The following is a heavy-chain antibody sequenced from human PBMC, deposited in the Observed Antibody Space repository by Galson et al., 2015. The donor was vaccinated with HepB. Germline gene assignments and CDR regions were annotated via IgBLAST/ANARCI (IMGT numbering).Heavy chain of an antibody. CDR1: GGSFSGYY. Sequence: ETLSLTCTVSGGSFSGYYWSWIRQPPGKGLEWIGEINHSGSTNYNPPLKSRVTISVDASKNQFSLKLSSVTAADTAVYYCARGLNLGYFDLWGRGTLVTVSS. V-gene: IGHV4-34*01. CDR2: INHSGST. CDR3: ARGLNLGYFDL. J-gene: IGHJ2*01.